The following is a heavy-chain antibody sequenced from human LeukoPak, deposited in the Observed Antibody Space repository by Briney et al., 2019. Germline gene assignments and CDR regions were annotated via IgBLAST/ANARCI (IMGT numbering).Heavy chain of an antibody. CDR1: GGSFSGYY. D-gene: IGHD5-18*01. CDR2: IYYSGST. V-gene: IGHV4-59*01. CDR3: ARIMVDTAMEFGY. Sequence: SETLSLTCAVYGGSFSGYYWSWIRQPPGKGLEWIGYIYYSGSTNYNPSLKSRVTISVDTSKNQFSLKLSSVTAADTAVYYCARIMVDTAMEFGYWGQGTLVTVSS. J-gene: IGHJ4*02.